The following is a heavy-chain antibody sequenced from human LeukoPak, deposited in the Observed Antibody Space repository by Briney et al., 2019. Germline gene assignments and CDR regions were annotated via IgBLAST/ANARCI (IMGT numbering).Heavy chain of an antibody. CDR2: ISGSGSST. D-gene: IGHD6-13*01. CDR1: GFTFSSYA. CDR3: AKAHGERAAAAVLLDY. Sequence: PGGSLRLSCAASGFTFSSYAMSWVRQAPGKGLEWVSTISGSGSSTYYADSVKGRFTISRDNCKNTLDLQMNSLRAEDTAVYYCAKAHGERAAAAVLLDYWGQGTLVTVSS. V-gene: IGHV3-23*01. J-gene: IGHJ4*02.